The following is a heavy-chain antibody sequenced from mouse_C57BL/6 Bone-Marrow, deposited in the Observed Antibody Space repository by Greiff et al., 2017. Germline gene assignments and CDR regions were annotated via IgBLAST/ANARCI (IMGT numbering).Heavy chain of an antibody. CDR2: IDPENGDT. Sequence: VQLQQSGAEFVRPGASVKLSCTASGFNIKDDYMHWVKQRPEQGLEWIGWIDPENGDTEYASKFQGKATITADTSSNTAYLQLSSLTSEDTAVYYCTTSNYFDYWGQGTTLTVSS. D-gene: IGHD5-1*01. V-gene: IGHV14-4*01. CDR1: GFNIKDDY. CDR3: TTSNYFDY. J-gene: IGHJ2*01.